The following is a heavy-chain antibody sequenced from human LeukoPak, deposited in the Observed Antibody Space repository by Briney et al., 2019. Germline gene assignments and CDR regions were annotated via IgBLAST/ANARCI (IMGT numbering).Heavy chain of an antibody. V-gene: IGHV1-18*01. J-gene: IGHJ4*02. CDR2: ISAYNGNT. Sequence: ASVKVSCKASGYTFTSYGISWVRQASGQGLEWMGWISAYNGNTNYAQKLQGRVTMTTDTSTSTAYMELRSLGSDDTAVYYCARDNGIVVVIIPLDYWGQGTLVTVSS. CDR3: ARDNGIVVVIIPLDY. CDR1: GYTFTSYG. D-gene: IGHD3-22*01.